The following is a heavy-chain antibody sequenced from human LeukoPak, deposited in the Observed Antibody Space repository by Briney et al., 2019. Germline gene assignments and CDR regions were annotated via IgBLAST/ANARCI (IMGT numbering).Heavy chain of an antibody. CDR1: GFTFSNAW. CDR2: ISSSSSYI. J-gene: IGHJ6*03. V-gene: IGHV3-21*01. CDR3: ARRCSNYVFYYYYYMDV. D-gene: IGHD4-11*01. Sequence: PGGSLRLSCAASGFTFSNAWMGWVRQAPGKGLEWVSSISSSSSYIYYADSVKGRFTISRDNAKNSLYLQMNSLRAEDTAVYYCARRCSNYVFYYYYYMDVWGKGTTVTVSS.